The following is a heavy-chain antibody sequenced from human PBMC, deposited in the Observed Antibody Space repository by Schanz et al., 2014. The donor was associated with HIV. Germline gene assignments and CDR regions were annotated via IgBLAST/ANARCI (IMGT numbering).Heavy chain of an antibody. V-gene: IGHV4-31*04. Sequence: QVRLQESGPGLVKPSQTLSLTCTVSGGSISSDGYYWSWVRQLPGKGLQGIGYIHHSGATYYDASRRRRVTLSMDTSKNRFSLKMTAVTAADTAVYYCARSQDTSWFFWGQGILVTVSS. D-gene: IGHD2-2*01. CDR1: GGSISSDGYY. J-gene: IGHJ4*02. CDR2: IHHSGAT. CDR3: ARSQDTSWFF.